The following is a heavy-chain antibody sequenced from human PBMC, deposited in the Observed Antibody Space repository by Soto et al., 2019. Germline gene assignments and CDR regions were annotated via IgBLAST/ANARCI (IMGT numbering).Heavy chain of an antibody. D-gene: IGHD6-19*01. V-gene: IGHV3-30*19. J-gene: IGHJ4*02. Sequence: GGSLRLSCVVSGFTFSDFGMHWVRQSPGEGLAWVASISKDGLDRYYSESVKGRFTISRDDSKNTVFLQMNSLKVEDTAAYFCASPREGQWLVFDHWGQRTLVTVSS. CDR2: ISKDGLDR. CDR3: ASPREGQWLVFDH. CDR1: GFTFSDFG.